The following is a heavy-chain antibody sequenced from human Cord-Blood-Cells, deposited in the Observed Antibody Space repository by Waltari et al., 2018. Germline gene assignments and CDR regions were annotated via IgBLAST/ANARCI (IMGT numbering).Heavy chain of an antibody. CDR2: INPSGGST. Sequence: QVQLVQSGAEVKKPGASVKVSCKASGYTFTSYYMHWVRQAPGQGLEWMGIINPSGGSTSYAQKFQGRVTMTRDTSTSTVYMELSSLRSEDTAVYYCARNDIVVVPAALGAFDIWGQGTMVTVSS. CDR3: ARNDIVVVPAALGAFDI. V-gene: IGHV1-46*01. CDR1: GYTFTSYY. J-gene: IGHJ3*02. D-gene: IGHD2-2*01.